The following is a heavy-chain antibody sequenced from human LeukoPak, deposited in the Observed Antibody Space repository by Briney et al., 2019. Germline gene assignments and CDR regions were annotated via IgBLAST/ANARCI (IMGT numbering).Heavy chain of an antibody. CDR2: ISGSGGTT. J-gene: IGHJ3*02. CDR3: ARDRARYCSGGTCPRAFDI. D-gene: IGHD2-15*01. V-gene: IGHV3-23*01. CDR1: GFTSNIYA. Sequence: PGGSLRLSCATSGFTSNIYAMSWVRHTPGKGLEWVSAISGSGGTTYYADSVKGRFTVSRDHSKNTLYLQMNGLRGDDTAVYYCARDRARYCSGGTCPRAFDIWGQGTMVTVSS.